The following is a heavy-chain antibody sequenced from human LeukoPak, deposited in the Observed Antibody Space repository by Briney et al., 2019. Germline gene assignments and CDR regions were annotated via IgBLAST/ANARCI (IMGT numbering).Heavy chain of an antibody. CDR2: INHSGST. CDR3: ARLHSSDWYFDY. D-gene: IGHD6-19*01. J-gene: IGHJ4*02. Sequence: SETLSLTCAVYGGSFSGYYWSWIRQPPGKGLEWIGEINHSGSTNYNPSLKSRVTISVDTSKNQFSLKLSSVTAADTAVYYCARLHSSDWYFDYWGQGTLVTVSS. V-gene: IGHV4-34*01. CDR1: GGSFSGYY.